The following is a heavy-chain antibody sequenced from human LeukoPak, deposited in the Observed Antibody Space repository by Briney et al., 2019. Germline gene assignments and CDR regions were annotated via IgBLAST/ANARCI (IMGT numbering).Heavy chain of an antibody. J-gene: IGHJ4*02. CDR3: ARDFYCSRTSCYAPSFDY. D-gene: IGHD2-2*01. CDR1: RFTFSSYA. CDR2: ISSNGGST. V-gene: IGHV3-64*04. Sequence: GGSLRLSCSASRFTFSSYAMHWVRQAPGKGLEYVSGISSNGGSTYYTDSVKGRFTISRDNSKNTLYLQMKSLRAEDTAVYYCARDFYCSRTSCYAPSFDYWGQGTLVTVSS.